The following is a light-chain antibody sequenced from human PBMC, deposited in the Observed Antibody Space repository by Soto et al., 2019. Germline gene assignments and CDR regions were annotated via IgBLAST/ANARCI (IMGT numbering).Light chain of an antibody. J-gene: IGKJ4*02. CDR1: QSVSSTY. CDR2: GAS. CDR3: QKQGSSQT. Sequence: EIVLTQSPGTLSLSPGERAALSCRASQSVSSTYLAWYQQKPGQAPRLLNYGASSRATGIPDRFSGSGSGTDFTLSISRLQPEDFAVYDGQKQGSSQTCGGGTKVEIE. V-gene: IGKV3-20*01.